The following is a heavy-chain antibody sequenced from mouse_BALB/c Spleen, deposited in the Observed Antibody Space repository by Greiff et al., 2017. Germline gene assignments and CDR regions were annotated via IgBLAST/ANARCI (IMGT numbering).Heavy chain of an antibody. D-gene: IGHD1-3*01. CDR3: ARGSSSYWYFDV. Sequence: EVKVVESGAELVRPGALVKLSCKASGFNIKDYYMHWVKQRPEQGLEWIGWIDPENGNTIYDPKFQGKASITADTSSNTAYLQLSSLTSEDTAVYYCARGSSSYWYFDVWGAGTTVTVSS. CDR2: IDPENGNT. CDR1: GFNIKDYY. V-gene: IGHV14-1*02. J-gene: IGHJ1*01.